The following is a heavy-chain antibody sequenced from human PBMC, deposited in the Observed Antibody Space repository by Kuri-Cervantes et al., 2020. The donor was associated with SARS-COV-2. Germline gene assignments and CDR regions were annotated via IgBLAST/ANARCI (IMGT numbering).Heavy chain of an antibody. Sequence: SVKVSCKASGGTFSSYAISWVRQAPGQGLEWMGRIIPILGIANYAQKFQGRVTITAGKSTSTAYMELSSLRSEDTAVYYCAREMTTVTTSDAFDIWGQGTMVTVSS. V-gene: IGHV1-69*04. J-gene: IGHJ3*02. CDR2: IIPILGIA. D-gene: IGHD4-17*01. CDR1: GGTFSSYA. CDR3: AREMTTVTTSDAFDI.